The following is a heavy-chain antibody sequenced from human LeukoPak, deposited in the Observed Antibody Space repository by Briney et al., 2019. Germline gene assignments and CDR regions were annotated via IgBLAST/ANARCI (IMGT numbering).Heavy chain of an antibody. CDR3: ARGYSGYDFYFDY. CDR1: GGSFSGYY. Sequence: SETLSLTCAVYGGSFSGYYWSWIRQPPGKGLEWIGEINHSGSTNYNPSLKSRVTISVDTSKNQFSLKLSSVPAADTAVYYCARGYSGYDFYFDYWGQGTLVTVSS. D-gene: IGHD5-12*01. J-gene: IGHJ4*02. V-gene: IGHV4-34*01. CDR2: INHSGST.